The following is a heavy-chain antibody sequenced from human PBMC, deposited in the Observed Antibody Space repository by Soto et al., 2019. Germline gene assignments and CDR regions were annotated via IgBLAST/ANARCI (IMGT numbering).Heavy chain of an antibody. CDR2: IDPSDSYT. CDR3: ARGYYDILTGSVFDY. CDR1: GDSFTSYW. J-gene: IGHJ4*02. V-gene: IGHV5-10-1*01. D-gene: IGHD3-9*01. Sequence: PGESMKISCKGSGDSFTSYWISWVRQMPGKGLEWMGRIDPSDSYTNYSPSFQGHVTISADKSISTAYLQWSSLKASDTAMYYCARGYYDILTGSVFDYWGQGTLVTVSS.